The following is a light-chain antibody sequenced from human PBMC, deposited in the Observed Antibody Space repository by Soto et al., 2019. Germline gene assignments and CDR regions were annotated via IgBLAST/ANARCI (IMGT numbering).Light chain of an antibody. CDR2: AAS. Sequence: IQLTQSPSSLSASVLAIVTLTFLSSQGLNNYVAWYQQKPGKAPKLLIYAASSLQSGVPSRFSGSGSGTDFTLTISSLQPEDFATYHCQQLHDYPITFGQGTRLEIK. CDR1: QGLNNY. V-gene: IGKV1-9*01. CDR3: QQLHDYPIT. J-gene: IGKJ5*01.